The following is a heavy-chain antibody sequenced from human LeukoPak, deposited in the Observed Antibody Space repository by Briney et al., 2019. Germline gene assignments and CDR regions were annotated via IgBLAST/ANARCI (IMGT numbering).Heavy chain of an antibody. V-gene: IGHV3-11*05. CDR3: ARALPDFGTYYYGSGARRGMDV. D-gene: IGHD3-10*01. Sequence: GGSLRLSCAASGFTFSDYYMSWIRQAPGKGLEWVSYISGGSSYTNYADSVKGRFTISRDNAKNSLYLQMNSLRAEDTALYYCARALPDFGTYYYGSGARRGMDVWGQGTTVTVSS. CDR2: ISGGSSYT. J-gene: IGHJ6*02. CDR1: GFTFSDYY.